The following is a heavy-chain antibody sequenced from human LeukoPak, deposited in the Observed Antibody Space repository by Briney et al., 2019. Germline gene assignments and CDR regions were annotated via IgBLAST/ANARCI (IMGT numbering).Heavy chain of an antibody. CDR2: IRYDGSNT. CDR1: GFTFSTYG. D-gene: IGHD5-18*01. J-gene: IGHJ4*02. V-gene: IGHV3-30*02. CDR3: AKDPGYSYGTSFDY. Sequence: GRSLRLSCAASGFTFSTYGMHWVRQAPGKGLEWVAFIRYDGSNTYYADSVKGRFTISRDNSKNTLYLQMNSLRAEDTAVYYCAKDPGYSYGTSFDYWGQGTLVTVSS.